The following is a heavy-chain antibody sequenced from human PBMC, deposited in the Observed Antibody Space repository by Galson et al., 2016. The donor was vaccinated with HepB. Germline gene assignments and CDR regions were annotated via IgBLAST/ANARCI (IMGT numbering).Heavy chain of an antibody. CDR3: ARDSDTIFGVVIYDY. CDR2: INLDGSST. J-gene: IGHJ4*02. CDR1: GFTFSSLW. D-gene: IGHD3-3*01. V-gene: IGHV3-74*01. Sequence: SLRLSCAASGFTFSSLWMHWVRQAPGKGLVWVSSINLDGSSTSYADSVKGRFTISRDNAKKTLYLQMNSLRAEDTAVYYCARDSDTIFGVVIYDYWGQGTLVTVSS.